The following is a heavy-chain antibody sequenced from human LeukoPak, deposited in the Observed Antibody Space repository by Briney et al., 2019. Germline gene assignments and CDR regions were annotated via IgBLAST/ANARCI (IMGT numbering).Heavy chain of an antibody. J-gene: IGHJ3*02. CDR1: GFIFSSYE. V-gene: IGHV3-23*01. D-gene: IGHD1-26*01. CDR3: AKPRDSIVGTTTPTRLATLDI. Sequence: GGSLRLSCAASGFIFSSYEMNWVRQAPGKGLEWVSAISTGGGSTYYADSVKGRFTISRDNPNTTLYLQMNNLRAEDTAVYYCAKPRDSIVGTTTPTRLATLDIWGQGTMVTVSS. CDR2: ISTGGGST.